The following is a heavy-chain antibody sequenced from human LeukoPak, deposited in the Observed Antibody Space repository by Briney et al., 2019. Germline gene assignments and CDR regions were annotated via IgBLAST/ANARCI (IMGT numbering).Heavy chain of an antibody. Sequence: GGSLTLSCAASGFTFSNYGMNWVRQAPGKGLEWVSGIRDSGDTTYYADSVKGRFTISRDNAKNTLYLQMNSLRAEDTAVYYCASPRYSYGVPTDYWGQGTLVTVSS. D-gene: IGHD5-24*01. CDR2: IRDSGDTT. CDR1: GFTFSNYG. CDR3: ASPRYSYGVPTDY. J-gene: IGHJ4*02. V-gene: IGHV3-23*01.